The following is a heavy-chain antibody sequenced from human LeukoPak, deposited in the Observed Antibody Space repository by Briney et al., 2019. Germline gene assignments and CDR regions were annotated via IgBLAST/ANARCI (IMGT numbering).Heavy chain of an antibody. CDR2: IYYSGST. CDR3: ARDVFNSFDY. CDR1: GGSISSSSYY. V-gene: IGHV4-39*07. J-gene: IGHJ4*02. D-gene: IGHD3-3*01. Sequence: SETLSLTCTVSGGSISSSSYYWGWIRQPPGKGLEWIGSIYYSGSTYYNPSLKSRVTISVDTSKNQFSLKLSSVTAADTAVYYCARDVFNSFDYWGQGTLVTVSS.